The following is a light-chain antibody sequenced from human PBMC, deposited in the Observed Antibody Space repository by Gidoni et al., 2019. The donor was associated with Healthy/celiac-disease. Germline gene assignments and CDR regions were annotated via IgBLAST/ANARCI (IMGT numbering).Light chain of an antibody. CDR3: QTWGTGIRV. Sequence: QLVLTQSPSASASLGASVNLTCPLSSGHSSYAIAWHPQQPEKGPRYLMKLNSDGSHSKGDGTPDRFSGSSAGAERYLTSSSLQSEDEADYYCQTWGTGIRVFGGGTKLTVL. CDR2: LNSDGSH. V-gene: IGLV4-69*01. J-gene: IGLJ3*02. CDR1: SGHSSYA.